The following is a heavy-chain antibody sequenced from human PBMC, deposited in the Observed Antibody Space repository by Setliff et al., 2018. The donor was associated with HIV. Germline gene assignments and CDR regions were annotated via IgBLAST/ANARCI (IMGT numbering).Heavy chain of an antibody. Sequence: GASVKVSCKASGYIFTYRYLHWVRQAPGQALEWMGWITPYNGNTNYAQKFQERVTITRDTSLNPVYMELRSLRSEDTAVYFCARNGRNDSGYYYYYYYYMDVWGKGTTVTVSS. CDR1: GYIFTYRY. V-gene: IGHV1-45*02. CDR2: ITPYNGNT. D-gene: IGHD3-22*01. CDR3: ARNGRNDSGYYYYYYYYMDV. J-gene: IGHJ6*03.